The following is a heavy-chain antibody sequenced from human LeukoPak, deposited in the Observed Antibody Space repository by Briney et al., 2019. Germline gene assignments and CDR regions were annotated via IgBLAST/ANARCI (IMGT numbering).Heavy chain of an antibody. CDR1: GYTFTSYG. CDR2: ISAYNGNT. J-gene: IGHJ6*02. CDR3: ARDSGSYYDYYYGMDV. V-gene: IGHV1-18*01. D-gene: IGHD1-26*01. Sequence: ASVKVSCKASGYTFTSYGISWVRQAPGQGLEWMGWISAYNGNTNYAQKLQGRVTMTTDTSTSTAYMELRSLRSDDTAVYYCARDSGSYYDYYYGMDVWGQGTTVTVS.